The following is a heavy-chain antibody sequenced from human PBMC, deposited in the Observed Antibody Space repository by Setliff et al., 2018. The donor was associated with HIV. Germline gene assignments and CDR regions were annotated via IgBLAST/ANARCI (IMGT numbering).Heavy chain of an antibody. CDR2: ITWNSADI. V-gene: IGHV3-9*01. D-gene: IGHD3-10*01. J-gene: IGHJ6*02. Sequence: GGSLRLSCAASGFTFRDYAMHWVRQAPGKGLEWVSGITWNSADIGYADSVKGRFTISRDNAKKSLYLQMNSLRAEDTAVYYCAREAVGSGGMDVWGQGTTVTVSS. CDR3: AREAVGSGGMDV. CDR1: GFTFRDYA.